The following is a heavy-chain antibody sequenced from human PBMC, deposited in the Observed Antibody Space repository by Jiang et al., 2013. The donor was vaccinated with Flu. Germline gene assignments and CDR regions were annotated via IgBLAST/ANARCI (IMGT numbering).Heavy chain of an antibody. CDR1: GFTFSSYS. J-gene: IGHJ6*02. D-gene: IGHD6-13*01. CDR3: ARSSSSRYYMDV. Sequence: PGGSLRLSCAASGFTFSSYSMDWVRQAPGKGLEWVSSIIGSSSYIYYADSVKGRFTISRDNAKNSLYLQMNSLRAEDTAVYYCARSSSSRYYMDVWGQGTTVTVSS. V-gene: IGHV3-21*01. CDR2: IIGSSSYI.